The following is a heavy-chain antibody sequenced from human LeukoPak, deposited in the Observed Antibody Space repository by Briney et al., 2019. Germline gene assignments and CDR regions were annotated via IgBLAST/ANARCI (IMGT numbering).Heavy chain of an antibody. CDR1: GFTFSSSV. CDR2: ISGSGGTK. CDR3: AKDPPSVVANAFHI. D-gene: IGHD2-15*01. V-gene: IGHV3-23*01. Sequence: GGSLRLSCAASGFTFSSSVMTWVRQAPGKGLEWVSTISGSGGTKYYADPVRGGSTISRNNSKNTSLLERDSLRADATAVYSCAKDPPSVVANAFHIWGQGTMVTVSS. J-gene: IGHJ3*02.